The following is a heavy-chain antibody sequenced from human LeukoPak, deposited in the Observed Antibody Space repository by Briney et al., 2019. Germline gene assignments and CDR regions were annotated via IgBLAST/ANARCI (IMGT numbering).Heavy chain of an antibody. V-gene: IGHV4-39*01. Sequence: SETLSLTCTVSGDSISINYNWGWIRQPPGKGLEWIGSIFYSGATYYSPSLKSRATISVDTSENQFSLKLSSMTAADTAVYYCVRHRQWLLFPDYWGQGTLVTVSS. D-gene: IGHD6-19*01. CDR1: GDSISINYN. CDR2: IFYSGAT. CDR3: VRHRQWLLFPDY. J-gene: IGHJ4*02.